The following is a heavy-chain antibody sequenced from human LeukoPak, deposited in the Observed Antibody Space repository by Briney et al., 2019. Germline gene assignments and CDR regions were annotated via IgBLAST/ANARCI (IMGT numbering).Heavy chain of an antibody. Sequence: GGSLRLSCAASGFTFSTYSMNWVRQAPGKGLEWVSSISSSSSYIYYADSVKGRFTISRDSAKNSLFLQMNSLRAEDTALYYCARDRSTNSYAEYFFDYWGQGTLVTVSS. CDR2: ISSSSSYI. CDR1: GFTFSTYS. J-gene: IGHJ4*02. V-gene: IGHV3-21*01. D-gene: IGHD5-18*01. CDR3: ARDRSTNSYAEYFFDY.